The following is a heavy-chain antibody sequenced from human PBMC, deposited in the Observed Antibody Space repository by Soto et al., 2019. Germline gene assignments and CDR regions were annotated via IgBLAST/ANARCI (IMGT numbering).Heavy chain of an antibody. CDR1: GFTFSSYG. CDR3: ARGGYYDILTGYYTTSP. Sequence: GGSLRLSCAASGFTFSSYGMHWVRQAPGKGLEWVAVIWYDGSNKYYADSVKGRFTISRDNSKNTLYLQMNSLRAEDTAVYYCARGGYYDILTGYYTTSPWGQGTMVTVSS. D-gene: IGHD3-9*01. CDR2: IWYDGSNK. J-gene: IGHJ3*01. V-gene: IGHV3-33*01.